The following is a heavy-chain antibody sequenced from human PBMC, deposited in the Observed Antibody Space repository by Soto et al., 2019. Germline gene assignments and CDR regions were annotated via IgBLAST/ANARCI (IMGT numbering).Heavy chain of an antibody. CDR1: GFTFDDYA. J-gene: IGHJ3*02. V-gene: IGHV3-9*01. CDR3: AKGQRIVGATNGAFDI. CDR2: ISWNSGSI. Sequence: EVQLVESGGGLVQPGRSLRLSCAASGFTFDDYAMHWVRQAPGKGLEWVSGISWNSGSIGYADSVKGRFTISRDNAKNSLYLQMNSLRAEDTALYYCAKGQRIVGATNGAFDIWGQGTMVTVSS. D-gene: IGHD1-26*01.